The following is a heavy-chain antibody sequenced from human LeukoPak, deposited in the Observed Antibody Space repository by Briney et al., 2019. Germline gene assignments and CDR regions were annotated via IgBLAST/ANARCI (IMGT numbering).Heavy chain of an antibody. V-gene: IGHV3-11*05. CDR2: IGGNSYYT. D-gene: IGHD4-23*01. Sequence: PGGSLRLSCAASGFTFSDYYMSWIRQTPEKGLEWVSYIGGNSYYTNYADSVKGRFTISRDNAKNSLYLQMNSLRAEDTAVYYCARGGGGNSAFDYWGQGNLVTVSS. CDR3: ARGGGGNSAFDY. CDR1: GFTFSDYY. J-gene: IGHJ4*02.